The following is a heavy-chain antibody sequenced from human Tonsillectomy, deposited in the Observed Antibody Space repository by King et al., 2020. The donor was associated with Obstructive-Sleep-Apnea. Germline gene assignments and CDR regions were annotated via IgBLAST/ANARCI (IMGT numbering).Heavy chain of an antibody. D-gene: IGHD2-2*01. J-gene: IGHJ6*02. V-gene: IGHV1-18*04. CDR3: ARDSAVPAAIGPYYYLGMDV. CDR2: ISAYNDNT. CDR1: GYTFSSYG. Sequence: QLVQSGAEVKKPGASVKVSCKASGYTFSSYGISWVRQAPGQGLEWMGWISAYNDNTNYAQKLQGRVTMTTDTSTSTAYMELRSLRSDDTAMYYCARDSAVPAAIGPYYYLGMDVWGQGTTVTVSS.